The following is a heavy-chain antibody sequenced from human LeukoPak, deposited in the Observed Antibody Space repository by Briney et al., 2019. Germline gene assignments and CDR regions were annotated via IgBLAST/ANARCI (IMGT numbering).Heavy chain of an antibody. Sequence: SETLSLTCAVSGGSTSSYYWSWIRQSPGKGLEWIAYIDGSGSTNYNPSLKSRVTISIDTSKNQFSLKLSSVNAADTAVYFCARDFTRTFPYYGMDVWGQGTTVNVSS. CDR1: GGSTSSYY. CDR3: ARDFTRTFPYYGMDV. J-gene: IGHJ6*02. CDR2: IDGSGST. V-gene: IGHV4-59*12.